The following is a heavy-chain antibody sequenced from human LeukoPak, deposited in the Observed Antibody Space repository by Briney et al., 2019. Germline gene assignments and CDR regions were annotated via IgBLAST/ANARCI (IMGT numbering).Heavy chain of an antibody. D-gene: IGHD6-13*01. CDR2: FYYSGGT. Sequence: SETLSLTCTVSGGSITSSPYYWGWIRQPPGKGLEWVGCFYYSGGTYYNPSLKSRLTISVDTPKNQFSLKLSSVTPADTAVYYCARQVYSSSWSYYFEYWGQGILVTVSS. V-gene: IGHV4-39*07. J-gene: IGHJ4*02. CDR1: GGSITSSPYY. CDR3: ARQVYSSSWSYYFEY.